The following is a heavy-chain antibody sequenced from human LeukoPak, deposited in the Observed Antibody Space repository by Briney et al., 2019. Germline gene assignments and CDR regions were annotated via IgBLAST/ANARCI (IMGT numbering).Heavy chain of an antibody. CDR2: IYSGSST. J-gene: IGHJ6*03. CDR3: AREPLGGYMDV. D-gene: IGHD3-16*01. V-gene: IGHV3-66*01. Sequence: QPGGSLRLSCAASGFTFSNYWMSWVRQAPGKGLEWVSVIYSGSSTYYADSVKGRFTISRDNAKNSLYLQMNSLRAEDTAVYYCAREPLGGYMDVWGKGTTVTISS. CDR1: GFTFSNYW.